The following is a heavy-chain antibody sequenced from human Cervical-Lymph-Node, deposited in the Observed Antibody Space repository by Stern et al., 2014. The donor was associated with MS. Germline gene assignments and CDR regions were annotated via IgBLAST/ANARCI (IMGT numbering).Heavy chain of an antibody. CDR1: GFTFSGDG. V-gene: IGHV3-33*01. CDR2: IWYDGSNK. J-gene: IGHJ4*02. Sequence: MQLVESGGGVVQPGRSLRLSCAASGFTFSGDGMHWVRQAPGKGLAWVALIWYDGSNKYYADSVKGRFTISRDNSKNTLYQQMNSLRAEDTAVYYCVRDEAYCGGDCFNLLDYWGQGTLVTVSS. D-gene: IGHD2-21*01. CDR3: VRDEAYCGGDCFNLLDY.